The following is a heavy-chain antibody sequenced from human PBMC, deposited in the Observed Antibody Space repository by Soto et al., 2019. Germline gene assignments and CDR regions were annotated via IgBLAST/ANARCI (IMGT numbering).Heavy chain of an antibody. J-gene: IGHJ4*02. CDR3: ARVDTAMVSGPDY. V-gene: IGHV4-59*08. D-gene: IGHD5-18*01. Sequence: PSETLSLTCTVSGGSISGYYWSWIRQPPGEGLEWIGSIHYTGSPKYNPSLKSRVTISVDTSKNQFSLKLSSVTAADTAVYYCARVDTAMVSGPDYWGQGTLVTVSS. CDR1: GGSISGYY. CDR2: IHYTGSP.